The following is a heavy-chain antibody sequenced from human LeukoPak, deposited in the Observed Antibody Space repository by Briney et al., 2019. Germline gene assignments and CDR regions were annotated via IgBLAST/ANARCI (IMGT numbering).Heavy chain of an antibody. CDR2: INPNSGGT. D-gene: IGHD6-19*01. V-gene: IGHV1-2*02. CDR1: GYTFTGYY. CDR3: ARSFYSSGWYYYYYGMDV. J-gene: IGHJ6*02. Sequence: ASVKVSCKASGYTFTGYYMHWVRQAPGQGLEWMGWINPNSGGTNYAQKFQGRVTMTRDTSISTAYMELSRLRSDDTAVYYCARSFYSSGWYYYYYGMDVRGQGTTVTVSS.